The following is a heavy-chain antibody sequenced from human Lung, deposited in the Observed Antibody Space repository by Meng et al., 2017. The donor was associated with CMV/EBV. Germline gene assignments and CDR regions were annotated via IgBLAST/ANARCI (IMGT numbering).Heavy chain of an antibody. Sequence: SSYTIRWVRQAPGQGLEWMGRIIPILGIANYAQKFQGRVTITADKSTSTAYMELSSLRSEDTAVYYCARAPRYCTNGVCFLDAFDIWGQGTMVTVSS. J-gene: IGHJ3*02. V-gene: IGHV1-69*02. CDR3: ARAPRYCTNGVCFLDAFDI. CDR2: IIPILGIA. D-gene: IGHD2-8*01. CDR1: SSYT.